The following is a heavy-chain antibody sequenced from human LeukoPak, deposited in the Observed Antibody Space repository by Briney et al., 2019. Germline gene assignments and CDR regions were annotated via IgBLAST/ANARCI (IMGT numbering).Heavy chain of an antibody. Sequence: PGRSLRLSCAASGFTFDDYAMHWVRQAPGKGLEWVSGITWNSDRKGYADSVKGRFTISRDNAKNSLYLQMNSLRAEDTAVYFCAKGDKMLTWRRTYNRFDPWGQGTLVTVSS. CDR3: AKGDKMLTWRRTYNRFDP. V-gene: IGHV3-9*01. CDR1: GFTFDDYA. D-gene: IGHD3-16*01. J-gene: IGHJ5*02. CDR2: ITWNSDRK.